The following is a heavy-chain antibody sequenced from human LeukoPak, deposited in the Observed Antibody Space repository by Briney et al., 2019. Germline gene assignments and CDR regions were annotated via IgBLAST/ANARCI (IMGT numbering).Heavy chain of an antibody. CDR1: GGSISSSSYY. CDR2: IYYSGST. CDR3: ARSSSSWYGDYFDY. J-gene: IGHJ4*02. V-gene: IGHV4-39*01. Sequence: SETLSLTCTVSGGSISSSSYYWGWIRQPPGKGLEWIGSIYYSGSTYCNPSLKSRVTISVDTSKNQFSLKLSSVTAADTAVYYCARSSSSWYGDYFDYRGQGTLVTVSS. D-gene: IGHD6-13*01.